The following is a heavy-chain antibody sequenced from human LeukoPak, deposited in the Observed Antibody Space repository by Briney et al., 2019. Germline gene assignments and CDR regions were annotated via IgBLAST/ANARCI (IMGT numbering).Heavy chain of an antibody. J-gene: IGHJ6*03. D-gene: IGHD6-19*01. CDR2: IYTSGTT. Sequence: SETLSLTCTVSGASISRDYWNWIRQPAGKGLEWIGHIYTSGTTNYNPSLKSRVTMSLDTSKNQFSLKVSSVTAADTALYYCARSPYSSGPYYYYYMDVWGKGTTVTISS. CDR3: ARSPYSSGPYYYYYMDV. V-gene: IGHV4-4*07. CDR1: GASISRDY.